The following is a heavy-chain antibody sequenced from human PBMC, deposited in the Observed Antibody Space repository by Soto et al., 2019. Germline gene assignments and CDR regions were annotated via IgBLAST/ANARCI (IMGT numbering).Heavy chain of an antibody. Sequence: GGSLRLSCAASGFTFSSYAMHWVRQAPGKGLEYVSAISSNGGSTYYANSVKGRFTISRDNSKNTLYLQMGSLRAEDMAVYYCARHWDFDYWGQGTLVTVSS. J-gene: IGHJ4*02. V-gene: IGHV3-64*01. CDR3: ARHWDFDY. D-gene: IGHD7-27*01. CDR1: GFTFSSYA. CDR2: ISSNGGST.